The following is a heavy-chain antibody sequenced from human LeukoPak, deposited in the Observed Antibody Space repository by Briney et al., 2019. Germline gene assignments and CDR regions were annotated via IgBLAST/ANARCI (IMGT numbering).Heavy chain of an antibody. D-gene: IGHD2-2*02. J-gene: IGHJ4*02. CDR2: INPNSGGT. CDR3: AGRSVPAAINFDY. Sequence: ASVKVSCKASGYTFTGYYMHWVRQAPGQGLEWMGWINPNSGGTNYAQKFQGRVTMTRDTSISTAYMGLSRLRSADTAVYYCAGRSVPAAINFDYWGQGTLVTVSS. CDR1: GYTFTGYY. V-gene: IGHV1-2*02.